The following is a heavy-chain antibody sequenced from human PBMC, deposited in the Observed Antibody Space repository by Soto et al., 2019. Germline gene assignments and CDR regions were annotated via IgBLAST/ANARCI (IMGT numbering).Heavy chain of an antibody. V-gene: IGHV4-61*08. CDR2: VYYSGTT. Sequence: SETLSLTCTVSGGSIDSGDYYWSWIRQPPGKGLEWIGYVYYSGTTNYNPSLKSRVTMSLDTSRNQFSLKLSSVTAADTAVYYCAREGGYFDSSGSGVYHYHGVDVWGQGTTVTVSS. CDR1: GGSIDSGDYY. CDR3: AREGGYFDSSGSGVYHYHGVDV. D-gene: IGHD3-22*01. J-gene: IGHJ6*02.